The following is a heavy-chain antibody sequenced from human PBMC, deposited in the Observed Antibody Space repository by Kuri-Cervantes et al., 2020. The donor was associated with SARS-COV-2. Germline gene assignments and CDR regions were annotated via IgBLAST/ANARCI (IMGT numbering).Heavy chain of an antibody. V-gene: IGHV3-30*02. CDR3: AREGYYDSSGNYAATGMDV. CDR2: IRYDGSNK. CDR1: GFTFSSYG. J-gene: IGHJ6*03. Sequence: LSLTCAASGFTFSSYGMHWVRQAPGKGLEWVAFIRYDGSNKYYADSVKGRFTISRDNSKNTLYLQMNSLRAEDTAVYYCAREGYYDSSGNYAATGMDVWGKGTTVTVSS. D-gene: IGHD3-22*01.